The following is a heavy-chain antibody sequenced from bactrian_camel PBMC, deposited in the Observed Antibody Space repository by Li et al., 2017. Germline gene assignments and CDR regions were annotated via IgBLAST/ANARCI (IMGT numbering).Heavy chain of an antibody. V-gene: IGHV3-3*01. J-gene: IGHJ4*01. CDR3: VANIIPGGGRWQTNY. CDR2: MSKGTGAT. CDR1: GATLRSYC. D-gene: IGHD7*01. Sequence: HVQLVESGGGSVQAGGSLRLSCDASGATLRSYCLAWFRQAPGKEREGVAAMSKGTGATDYADSVKGRFTISQDNAKNTVYLQMNSLRPEDTAVYYCVANIIPGGGRWQTNYLGQGTQVTVS.